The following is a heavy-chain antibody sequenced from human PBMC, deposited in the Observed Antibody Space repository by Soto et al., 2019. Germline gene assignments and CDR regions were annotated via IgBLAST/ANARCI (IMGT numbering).Heavy chain of an antibody. CDR1: GYTFTSYD. V-gene: IGHV1-8*01. Sequence: GSVKVSCKASGYTFTSYDINWVRQATGQGLEWMGWMNPNSGNTGYAQKFQGRVTMTRNTSISTAYMELSSLRSEDTAVYYCARVAPITMIADDAFDIWGQGTMVTVS. CDR2: MNPNSGNT. CDR3: ARVAPITMIADDAFDI. D-gene: IGHD3-22*01. J-gene: IGHJ3*02.